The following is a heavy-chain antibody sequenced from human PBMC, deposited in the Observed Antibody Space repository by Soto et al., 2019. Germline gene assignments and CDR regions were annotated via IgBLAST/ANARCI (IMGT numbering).Heavy chain of an antibody. D-gene: IGHD6-19*01. Sequence: GGSLRLSCAASGFTFSSYWMSWVRQAPGKGLEWVANIKQDGSEKYYVDSVKGRFTISRDNAKNSLYLQMNSLRAEDTAVYYCASGAVAESFDYWGQGTLVTVSS. CDR1: GFTFSSYW. CDR3: ASGAVAESFDY. V-gene: IGHV3-7*02. J-gene: IGHJ4*02. CDR2: IKQDGSEK.